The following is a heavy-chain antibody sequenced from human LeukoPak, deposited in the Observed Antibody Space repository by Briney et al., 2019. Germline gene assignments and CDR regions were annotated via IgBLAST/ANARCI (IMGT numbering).Heavy chain of an antibody. CDR2: IIPIFGIA. CDR3: AVDTAMLPLDY. J-gene: IGHJ4*02. Sequence: SVKVSCKASGGTFSSYAISWVRQAPGQGLEWMGRIIPIFGIANYAQKFQGRVTITADKSTSTAYMELSSLRSEDTAVYYCAVDTAMLPLDYWGQGTLVTVSS. V-gene: IGHV1-69*04. D-gene: IGHD5-18*01. CDR1: GGTFSSYA.